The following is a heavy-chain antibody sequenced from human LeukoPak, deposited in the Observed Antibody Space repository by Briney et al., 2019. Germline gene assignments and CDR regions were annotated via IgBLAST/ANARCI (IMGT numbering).Heavy chain of an antibody. CDR1: GFVFSSYG. Sequence: GGSLRLSCAASGFVFSSYGMHWVRQSPGKGLEWVAFIRYDGSNKYYADSVKGRFTISRDISKNTLYLQMNSLRAEETAVYYCAKDPIYCSSTSCYAFDIWGQGTMVTVSS. CDR2: IRYDGSNK. D-gene: IGHD2-2*01. CDR3: AKDPIYCSSTSCYAFDI. J-gene: IGHJ3*02. V-gene: IGHV3-30*02.